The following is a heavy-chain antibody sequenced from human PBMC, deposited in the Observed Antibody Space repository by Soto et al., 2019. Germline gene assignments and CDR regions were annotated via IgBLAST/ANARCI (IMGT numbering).Heavy chain of an antibody. V-gene: IGHV1-18*01. Sequence: GASVNVSCKTSCYMFTNYGLSWVRQAPGQGLQWVGWISTYSGNTYYAQNLHGRVTVTTDTSTTTTYMELRSLKSDDTAVYYCARAGSGFYGRFDLWGQGTLVTVSS. D-gene: IGHD3-22*01. CDR2: ISTYSGNT. J-gene: IGHJ5*02. CDR1: CYMFTNYG. CDR3: ARAGSGFYGRFDL.